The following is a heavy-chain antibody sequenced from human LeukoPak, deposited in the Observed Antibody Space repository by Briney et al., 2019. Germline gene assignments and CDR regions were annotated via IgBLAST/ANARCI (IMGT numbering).Heavy chain of an antibody. D-gene: IGHD2-2*02. J-gene: IGHJ4*02. CDR1: GFTFSSYW. V-gene: IGHV3-7*01. CDR2: IKQDGSDK. CDR3: TRDSYTNAWHEEGRDY. Sequence: GGFLRLSCAASGFTFSSYWMTWVRQAPGKGLEWVANIKQDGSDKHYVDSVKGRFTISRDNAKNSLYLQMNSLRAEDTAVYYCTRDSYTNAWHEEGRDYWGQGTLVTVSS.